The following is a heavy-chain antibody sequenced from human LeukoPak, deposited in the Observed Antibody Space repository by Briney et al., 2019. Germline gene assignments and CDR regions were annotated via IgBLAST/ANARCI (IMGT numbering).Heavy chain of an antibody. CDR1: GVSISSSNSY. CDR3: ARQTGSGLFILP. Sequence: PSETLSLTCTVSGVSISSSNSYWGWIRQPPGKELEWIGSIYYSGNTYYNASLKSQVSISIDTSKNQFSLRLTSVTAADTAAYYCARQTGSGLFILPGGQGTLVTVSS. D-gene: IGHD3/OR15-3a*01. V-gene: IGHV4-39*01. J-gene: IGHJ4*02. CDR2: IYYSGNT.